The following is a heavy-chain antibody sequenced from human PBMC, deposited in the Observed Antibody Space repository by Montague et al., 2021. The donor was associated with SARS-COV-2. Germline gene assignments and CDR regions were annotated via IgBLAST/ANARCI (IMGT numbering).Heavy chain of an antibody. J-gene: IGHJ4*02. CDR1: GGSISSSSYY. V-gene: IGHV4-39*01. Sequence: SETLSLTCTVSGGSISSSSYYWGWIRQPPGKGLEWIGSIYYSGSTYYNPSLKSRVTISVDTSKNQFSLKLSSVTAADTAVYYCARLGRSMSLAWFGIWGQGTLVTVSS. CDR2: IYYSGST. CDR3: ARLGRSMSLAWFGI. D-gene: IGHD3/OR15-3a*01.